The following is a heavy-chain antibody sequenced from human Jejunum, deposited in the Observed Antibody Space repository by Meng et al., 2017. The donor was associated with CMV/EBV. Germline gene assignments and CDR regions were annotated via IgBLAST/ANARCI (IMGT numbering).Heavy chain of an antibody. Sequence: CTVSGGSMSSYYWSWIRQPPGKELEWIGYINYRGRTNYNPSLKSRVTISVDTSKNQLSLNLRSVTAADTAVYYCAREWSTWQPFDFWGQGALVTVSS. CDR2: INYRGRT. D-gene: IGHD2-15*01. CDR1: GGSMSSYY. V-gene: IGHV4-59*01. CDR3: AREWSTWQPFDF. J-gene: IGHJ4*02.